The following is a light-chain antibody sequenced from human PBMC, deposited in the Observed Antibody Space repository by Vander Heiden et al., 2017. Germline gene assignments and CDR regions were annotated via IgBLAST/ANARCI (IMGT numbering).Light chain of an antibody. Sequence: QSVLTLPPSVTGAPGQRVTISCTGSSSNIGACYDVHWHQQLPGTSPKLLIYGNSNRPSGFPDRFSGSKSGTSASLAIGGLQAEDEADYYCQSYDSSLSGSVFGGGTKLTVL. J-gene: IGLJ3*02. CDR1: SSNIGACYD. CDR3: QSYDSSLSGSV. CDR2: GNS. V-gene: IGLV1-40*01.